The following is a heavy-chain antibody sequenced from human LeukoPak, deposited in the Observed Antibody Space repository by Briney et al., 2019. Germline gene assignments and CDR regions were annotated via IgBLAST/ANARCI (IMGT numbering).Heavy chain of an antibody. CDR1: GFTFSSYD. D-gene: IGHD5-12*01. CDR2: IGTAGDT. J-gene: IGHJ4*02. CDR3: VRGTGYSACDYDFDY. V-gene: IGHV3-13*04. Sequence: SGGSLRLSCAASGFTFSSYDMHWVRHATGRGLEWVSAIGTAGDTYYPGSVKGRFTISRENAKNSLYLQMNSLRAGDTAVYYCVRGTGYSACDYDFDYWGRGTLVTVSS.